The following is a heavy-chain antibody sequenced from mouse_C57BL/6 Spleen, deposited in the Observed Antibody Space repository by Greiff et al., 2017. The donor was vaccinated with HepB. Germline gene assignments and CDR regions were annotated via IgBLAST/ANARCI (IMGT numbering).Heavy chain of an antibody. D-gene: IGHD2-4*01. Sequence: VQLQQPGAELVRPGSSVKLSCKASGYTFTSYWMHWVKQRPIQGLEWIGNIDPSDSETHYNQKFKDKATLTVDKSSSTAYMQLSSLTSEDSAVYYCARERITSLDYWGQGTTLTVSS. CDR1: GYTFTSYW. J-gene: IGHJ2*01. V-gene: IGHV1-52*01. CDR2: IDPSDSET. CDR3: ARERITSLDY.